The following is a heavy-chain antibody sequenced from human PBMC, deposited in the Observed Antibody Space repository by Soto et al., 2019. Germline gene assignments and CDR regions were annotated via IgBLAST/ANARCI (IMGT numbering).Heavy chain of an antibody. Sequence: GLFLRVCSQGSGGRFAGFLSIWVGQLPGKGREWMGRIDPSDSYTNHSPSFQGHVTISADKSISTAYLQWSSLKASDTAFYSCASRYTRSWRAFDIPAQGTM. CDR2: IDPSDSYT. J-gene: IGHJ3*02. CDR1: GGRFAGFL. CDR3: ASRYTRSWRAFDI. D-gene: IGHD1-20*01. V-gene: IGHV5-10-1*01.